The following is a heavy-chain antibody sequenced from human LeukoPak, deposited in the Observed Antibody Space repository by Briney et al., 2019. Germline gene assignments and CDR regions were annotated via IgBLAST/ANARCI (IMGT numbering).Heavy chain of an antibody. CDR3: AKSGSVWYYFDY. D-gene: IGHD6-19*01. Sequence: GGSLRLSCVASGFTFSNYGMSWVRQAPGKGLEWVSAITASGGNTEYADSVKGRFTISRDNSKNTLYLQMNSLRAEDTAVYYCAKSGSVWYYFDYWGQGTLVTVSS. CDR1: GFTFSNYG. J-gene: IGHJ4*02. V-gene: IGHV3-23*01. CDR2: ITASGGNT.